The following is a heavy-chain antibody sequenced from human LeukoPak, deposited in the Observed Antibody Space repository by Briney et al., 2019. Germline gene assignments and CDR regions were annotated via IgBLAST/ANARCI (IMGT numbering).Heavy chain of an antibody. CDR2: IYYSGST. J-gene: IGHJ3*02. CDR3: ARDSGSYSDAFDI. CDR1: GGSISSGGYY. Sequence: SGPTLVKPSETLSLTCTVSGGSISSGGYYWSWIRQHPGKGLEWIGYIYYSGSTYYNPSLKSRVTISVDTSKNQFSLKLSSVTAADTAVYYCARDSGSYSDAFDIWGQGTMVTVSS. D-gene: IGHD1-26*01. V-gene: IGHV4-31*03.